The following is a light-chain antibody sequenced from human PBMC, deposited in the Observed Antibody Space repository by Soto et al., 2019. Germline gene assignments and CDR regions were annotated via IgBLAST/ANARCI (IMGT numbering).Light chain of an antibody. CDR3: QQHKSYSWT. V-gene: IGKV1-8*01. CDR1: QGISSY. Sequence: AIRMTQSPSSLSASTGDRVTITCRASQGISSYLAWYQQKPGKAPKLLIYAASTLQSGVPSRFSGSGSGTEFTLTISSLQPDDFATYYCQQHKSYSWTFGQGTKVDIK. CDR2: AAS. J-gene: IGKJ1*01.